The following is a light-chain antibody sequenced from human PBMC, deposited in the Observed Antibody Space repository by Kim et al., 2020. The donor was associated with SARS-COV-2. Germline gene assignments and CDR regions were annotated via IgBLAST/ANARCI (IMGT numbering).Light chain of an antibody. V-gene: IGLV3-19*01. CDR3: NSRDSSGDYLDRV. Sequence: SSELTQDPAVSVALGQTVKITCQGDSLRSYYASWYQQKPGQAPVLVIYGKNNRPSGIPDRFSGSSSGNTASLTITGAQAEDEADYYCNSRDSSGDYLDRVFGGGTQLTVL. CDR1: SLRSYY. J-gene: IGLJ3*02. CDR2: GKN.